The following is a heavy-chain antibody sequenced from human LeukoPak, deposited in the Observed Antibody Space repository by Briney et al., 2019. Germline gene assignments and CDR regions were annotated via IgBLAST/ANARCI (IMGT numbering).Heavy chain of an antibody. CDR1: GSTFSSYW. Sequence: GGSLRLSCAASGSTFSSYWMSWVRQVPGKGLEWVALMKQDGSEKYYVDSMKGRFTISRDNGKNSLYLQMNSLRAEDTAVYYCARGGTSSYYYYFYMDVWGRGTMVTVSS. V-gene: IGHV3-7*01. CDR3: ARGGTSSYYYYFYMDV. J-gene: IGHJ6*03. CDR2: MKQDGSEK. D-gene: IGHD2-2*01.